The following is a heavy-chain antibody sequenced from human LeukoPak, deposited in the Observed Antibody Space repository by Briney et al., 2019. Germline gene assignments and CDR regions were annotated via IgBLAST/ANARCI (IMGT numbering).Heavy chain of an antibody. CDR3: ARVPYYDFWSGYYSSGGYYFDY. V-gene: IGHV4-39*07. D-gene: IGHD3-3*01. CDR1: GGSISSSSYY. Sequence: SQTLSLTCTVSGGSISSSSYYWGWIRQPPGKGLEWIGSIYYSGSTYYNPSLKSRVTISVDTSKNQFSLKLSSVTAADTAVYYCARVPYYDFWSGYYSSGGYYFDYWGQGTLVTVSS. J-gene: IGHJ4*02. CDR2: IYYSGST.